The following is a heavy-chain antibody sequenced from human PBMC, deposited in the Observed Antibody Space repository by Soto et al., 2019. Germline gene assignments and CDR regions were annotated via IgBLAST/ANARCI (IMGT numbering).Heavy chain of an antibody. Sequence: QVQLVQSGAEVRKPGSSVKVSCKASGVTFSSYTISWVRQAPGQGLEWMGRVIPVLGIANYAPKFQGRSTIIADEPTTTVYMDLSSLRPEDTAMYYERWLINGDSDVSDFWGQGTFITVSS. J-gene: IGHJ3*01. CDR3: RWLINGDSDVSDF. V-gene: IGHV1-69*02. D-gene: IGHD5-12*01. CDR2: VIPVLGIA. CDR1: GVTFSSYT.